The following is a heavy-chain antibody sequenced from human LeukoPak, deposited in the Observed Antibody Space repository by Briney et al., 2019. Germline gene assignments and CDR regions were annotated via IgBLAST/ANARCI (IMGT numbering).Heavy chain of an antibody. CDR1: GYTFTSYA. J-gene: IGHJ3*02. D-gene: IGHD3-10*01. V-gene: IGHV1-3*01. Sequence: GASVKVSCKASGYTFTSYAMHWVRQAPGQRLEWMGWINAGNGNTKYSQKFQGRVTITRDTSASTAYMELSSLRSEDTAVYYCARGRYYYGSGSYSDAFDIWGQGTMVTVSS. CDR3: ARGRYYYGSGSYSDAFDI. CDR2: INAGNGNT.